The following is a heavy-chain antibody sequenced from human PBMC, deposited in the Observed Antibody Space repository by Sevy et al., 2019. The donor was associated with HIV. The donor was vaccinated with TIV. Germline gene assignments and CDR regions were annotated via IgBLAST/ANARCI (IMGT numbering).Heavy chain of an antibody. CDR3: ARVPNKYCSGGSCDSGGWFDP. V-gene: IGHV3-7*03. CDR1: GFTFSSYW. D-gene: IGHD2-15*01. CDR2: IKQDGSEK. Sequence: GGSLRLSCAASGFTFSSYWMSWVRQAPGKGLEWVANIKQDGSEKYYVDSVKGRFTISRDNAKNSLYLQMNSLRAEDTAVYYCARVPNKYCSGGSCDSGGWFDPWGQGTLVTVSS. J-gene: IGHJ5*02.